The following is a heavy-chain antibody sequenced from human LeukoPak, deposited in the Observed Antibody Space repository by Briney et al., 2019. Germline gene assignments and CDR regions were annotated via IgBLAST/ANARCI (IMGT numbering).Heavy chain of an antibody. CDR1: GFTFDKYA. Sequence: GGSLRLSCAASGFTFDKYAMTWVRQAPGKGLEWVSAISAGGSNTYYADSVKGRFTISRDTSKNTLYLQMHSLRAEDTAVYYCAKTPYYDSTGYYHYYYYAMDVWAKGPRSPSP. V-gene: IGHV3-23*01. D-gene: IGHD3-22*01. J-gene: IGHJ6*02. CDR3: AKTPYYDSTGYYHYYYYAMDV. CDR2: ISAGGSNT.